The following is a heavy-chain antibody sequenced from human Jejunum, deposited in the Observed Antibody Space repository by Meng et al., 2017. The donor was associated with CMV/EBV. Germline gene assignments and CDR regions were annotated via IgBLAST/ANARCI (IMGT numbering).Heavy chain of an antibody. Sequence: QVGAEVKEPWASVKVSCKASGFTFTGHYMQWVRQAPGQGLEWMGWIDANSGGKNYAQKFQGRLTMTRETSISTVYMELNRLRSDDTAVYFCARDGIRGVFFFDYWGQGTLVTVSS. CDR3: ARDGIRGVFFFDY. CDR1: GFTFTGHY. V-gene: IGHV1-2*02. D-gene: IGHD1-14*01. J-gene: IGHJ4*02. CDR2: IDANSGGK.